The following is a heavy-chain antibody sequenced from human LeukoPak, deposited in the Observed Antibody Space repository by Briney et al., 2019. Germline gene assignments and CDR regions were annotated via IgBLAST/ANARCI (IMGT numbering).Heavy chain of an antibody. CDR2: ISGSGGST. D-gene: IGHD6-19*01. CDR1: RFTVSSNY. J-gene: IGHJ4*02. Sequence: GGSLRLSCAASRFTVSSNYMTWVRQAAGKGLEWVSAISGSGGSTYYADSVKGRFTISRDNAKNSLYLQMNSLRAEDTAVYYCARSSGWYVWGQGTLVTVSS. CDR3: ARSSGWYV. V-gene: IGHV3-21*01.